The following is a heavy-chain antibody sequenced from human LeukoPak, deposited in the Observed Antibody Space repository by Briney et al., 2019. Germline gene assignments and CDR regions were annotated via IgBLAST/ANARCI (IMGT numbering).Heavy chain of an antibody. CDR1: GGTFSSYA. D-gene: IGHD1-14*01. CDR3: ARDPEPIAMNGNWFDP. CDR2: IIPILGIA. Sequence: SVEVSCKASGGTFSSYAISWVRQAPGQGLEWMGRIIPILGIANYAQKFQGRVTITADQSTSTAYMELSSVRSEDTAVYYCARDPEPIAMNGNWFDPWGQGTLVTVSS. J-gene: IGHJ5*02. V-gene: IGHV1-69*04.